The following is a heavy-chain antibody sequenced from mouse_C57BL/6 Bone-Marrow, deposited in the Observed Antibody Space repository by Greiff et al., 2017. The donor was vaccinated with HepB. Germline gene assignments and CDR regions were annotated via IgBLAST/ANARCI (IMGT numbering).Heavy chain of an antibody. V-gene: IGHV10-3*01. D-gene: IGHD1-1*01. J-gene: IGHJ4*01. Sequence: EVNLVESGGGLVQPKGSLKLSCAASGFTFNTYAMHWVRQAPGKGLEWVARIRSKSSNYATYYADSVKDRFTISRDDSQSMLYLQMNNLKTEDTAMYYCVKMGHYGRYYAMDYWGQGTSVTVSS. CDR2: IRSKSSNYAT. CDR1: GFTFNTYA. CDR3: VKMGHYGRYYAMDY.